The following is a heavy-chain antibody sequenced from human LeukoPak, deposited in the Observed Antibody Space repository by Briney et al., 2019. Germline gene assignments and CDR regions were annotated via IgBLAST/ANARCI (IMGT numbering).Heavy chain of an antibody. CDR3: ARSAEHCNNGVCFADYYMDV. J-gene: IGHJ6*03. CDR2: INPNSGDT. D-gene: IGHD2-8*01. V-gene: IGHV1-2*06. CDR1: GYTFSGSY. Sequence: ASVKVSCKASGYTFSGSYIHWVRQAPGQGLEWMGRINPNSGDTNYAQKFRGRVTMTRDVSISTAYMELSSLTSDDTAVYFCARSAEHCNNGVCFADYYMDVWGKGTTVTVSS.